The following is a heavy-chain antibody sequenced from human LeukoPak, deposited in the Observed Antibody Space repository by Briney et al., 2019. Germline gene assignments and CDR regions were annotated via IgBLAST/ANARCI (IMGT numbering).Heavy chain of an antibody. J-gene: IGHJ4*02. CDR1: GFTFSNYA. V-gene: IGHV3-23*01. CDR3: ARVGPMGRGVCQFDY. D-gene: IGHD2-8*02. CDR2: ISGSGGST. Sequence: GGSLRLSCAASGFTFSNYAMSWVRQAPGKGLEWVSAISGSGGSTYYADSVKGRFTISRDNAKNSLYLQMNSLRAEDTAVYYCARVGPMGRGVCQFDYWGQGTLVTVSS.